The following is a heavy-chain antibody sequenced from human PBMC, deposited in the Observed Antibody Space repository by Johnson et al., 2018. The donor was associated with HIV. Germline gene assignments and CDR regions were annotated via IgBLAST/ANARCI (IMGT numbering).Heavy chain of an antibody. Sequence: VQLVESGGGVVQPGRSLRLSCAASGFTLSSYTIHWVRQAPGKGLEWVAVISYDGSNKYYADSVKGRFTISRDNSKTTLYLQMNSLRAEDTALYYCARDWSWRGSLKGGGAFDIWGQGTLVTVSA. D-gene: IGHD1-26*01. CDR2: ISYDGSNK. V-gene: IGHV3-30-3*01. J-gene: IGHJ3*02. CDR3: ARDWSWRGSLKGGGAFDI. CDR1: GFTLSSYT.